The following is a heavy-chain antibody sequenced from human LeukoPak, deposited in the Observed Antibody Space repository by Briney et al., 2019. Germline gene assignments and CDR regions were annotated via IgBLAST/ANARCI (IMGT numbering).Heavy chain of an antibody. CDR3: ARDRGYSSYDY. CDR2: IKQDGSEK. Sequence: GGSLRLSCAASGFTFSSYWMSWVRQAPGKGLEWVANIKQDGSEKYYVDSVKGRFTISRDNAKNSLYLQMNSLRVEDTAVYYCARDRGYSSYDYWGQGTMVTVSS. J-gene: IGHJ4*02. V-gene: IGHV3-7*01. D-gene: IGHD6-19*01. CDR1: GFTFSSYW.